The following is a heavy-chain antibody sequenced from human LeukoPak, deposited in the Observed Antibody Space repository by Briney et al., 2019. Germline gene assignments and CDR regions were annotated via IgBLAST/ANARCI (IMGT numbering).Heavy chain of an antibody. CDR2: INHSGST. V-gene: IGHV4-34*01. CDR1: GGSFSGYY. J-gene: IGHJ4*02. CDR3: ARLSSGWYSRNGKYFDY. Sequence: SETLSLTCAVYGGSFSGYYWSWIRQPPGKGLEWIGEINHSGSTNYNPSLKSRVTISVDTSKNQFSLKLSSVTAADTAVYYCARLSSGWYSRNGKYFDYWGQGTLVTVSS. D-gene: IGHD6-19*01.